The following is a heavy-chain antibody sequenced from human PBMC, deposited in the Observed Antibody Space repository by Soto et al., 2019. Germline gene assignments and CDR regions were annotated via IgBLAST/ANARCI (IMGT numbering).Heavy chain of an antibody. CDR1: GYPFPIYG. CDR2: INPSVGSI. Sequence: SVKVSCKACGYPFPIYGISWVRQVPGQGPEWMGIINPSVGSISYEQRLQGRVTMTRDTSTSTVYMELSSLSSEDTAVYYCPRDGESSCASYYFDFWGQGTVVTVSS. CDR3: PRDGESSCASYYFDF. J-gene: IGHJ4*02. D-gene: IGHD2-15*01. V-gene: IGHV1-46*01.